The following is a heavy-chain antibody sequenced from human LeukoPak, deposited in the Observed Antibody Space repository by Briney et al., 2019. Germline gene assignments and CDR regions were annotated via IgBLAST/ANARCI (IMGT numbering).Heavy chain of an antibody. CDR2: VYYTGST. D-gene: IGHD6-13*01. Sequence: SETLSLTCTVSGVFISSYYWSWIRQPPGKGLEWIGVVYYTGSTNYSPSLKSRVTISVDTSKNQFSLKLRSVTAADTAVYYCARISSSNWYNERGAFDVWGQGTMVTVSS. CDR1: GVFISSYY. CDR3: ARISSSNWYNERGAFDV. J-gene: IGHJ3*01. V-gene: IGHV4-59*01.